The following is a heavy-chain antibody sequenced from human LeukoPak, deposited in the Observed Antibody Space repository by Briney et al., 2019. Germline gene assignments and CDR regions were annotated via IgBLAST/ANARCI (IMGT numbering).Heavy chain of an antibody. CDR3: ANALSGSYFGTFDY. CDR2: IYTGGST. J-gene: IGHJ4*02. D-gene: IGHD1-26*01. CDR1: GFTVSSNY. Sequence: GGSLRLSCAASGFTVSSNYMSWVRQAPGKGLEWVSVIYTGGSTYYADSVKDRFTISRDNSKNTLYLQMNSLRAEDTAVYYCANALSGSYFGTFDYWGQGTLVTVSS. V-gene: IGHV3-53*01.